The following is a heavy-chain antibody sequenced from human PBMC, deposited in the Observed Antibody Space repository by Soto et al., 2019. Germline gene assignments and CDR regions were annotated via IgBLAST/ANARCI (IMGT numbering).Heavy chain of an antibody. CDR3: ARVDYYDSSGYRNPTKFDY. J-gene: IGHJ4*02. Sequence: QLQLQESGPGLVKPSETLSLTCTVSGGSISSSSYYWAWIRQPPGKGLEWIGSIYYTGTTYYNPSLRSRVTTSVDTSNNQFSLKLIAVTAADTAVYYCARVDYYDSSGYRNPTKFDYWGQGTLVTVSS. D-gene: IGHD3-22*01. CDR2: IYYTGTT. CDR1: GGSISSSSYY. V-gene: IGHV4-39*01.